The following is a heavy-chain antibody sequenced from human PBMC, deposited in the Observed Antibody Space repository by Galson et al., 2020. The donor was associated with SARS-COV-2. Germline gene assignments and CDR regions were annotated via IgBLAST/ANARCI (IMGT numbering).Heavy chain of an antibody. D-gene: IGHD6-19*01. J-gene: IGHJ6*02. CDR1: GFTFNTHA. V-gene: IGHV3-23*01. Sequence: GGSLRLSCEVSGFTFNTHAMSWVRQAPGKGLEWVSAISGSGGKTYYADSVKGRFTISKDNSKNTLYLQMSSVRTEDTALYYCAKGRIAVAPYGMDAWGQGTTVTVS. CDR3: AKGRIAVAPYGMDA. CDR2: ISGSGGKT.